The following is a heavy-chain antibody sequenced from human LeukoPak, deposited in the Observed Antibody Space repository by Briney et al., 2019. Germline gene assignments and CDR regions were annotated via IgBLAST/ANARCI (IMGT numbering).Heavy chain of an antibody. CDR3: AKAPTYSGYDPVDY. V-gene: IGHV3-23*01. J-gene: IGHJ4*02. Sequence: GGSLRLSCSASGFAFSGFAMGWVRQAPGKGLEWVSSISGSGGKTYYADSVEGRFTVSRGNSKNTLYLQMNSLRAEDTAVYYCAKAPTYSGYDPVDYWGQGTLVTVSS. CDR1: GFAFSGFA. D-gene: IGHD5-12*01. CDR2: ISGSGGKT.